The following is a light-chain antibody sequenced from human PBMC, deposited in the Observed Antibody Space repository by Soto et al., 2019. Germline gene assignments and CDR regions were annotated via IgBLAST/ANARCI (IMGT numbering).Light chain of an antibody. V-gene: IGLV2-8*01. Sequence: QSALTQPPSASGSPGQSVTISCTETSSDVGGYNYVSWYQQHPGKAPKLMIYEVSKRPSGVPDRFSGSKSGNTASLTVSGXXXXXXXXXYCSSYAGSNNLVFGGGTKLTVL. J-gene: IGLJ2*01. CDR1: SSDVGGYNY. CDR2: EVS. CDR3: SSYAGSNNLV.